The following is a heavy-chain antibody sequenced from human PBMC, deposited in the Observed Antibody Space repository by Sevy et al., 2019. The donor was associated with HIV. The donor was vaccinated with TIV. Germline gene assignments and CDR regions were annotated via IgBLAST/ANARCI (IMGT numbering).Heavy chain of an antibody. J-gene: IGHJ1*01. CDR3: VGDSEQWLLMGYFQH. D-gene: IGHD6-19*01. CDR2: ISISSSTI. CDR1: GFTFSNYS. Sequence: GGSLRLSCVASGFTFSNYSMNWVRQAPGRGLEWISYISISSSTIYYADSGKGRFTVSRENGKNSLYLQMNFLTDDDTAVYYCVGDSEQWLLMGYFQHWGQGTLVTVSS. V-gene: IGHV3-48*02.